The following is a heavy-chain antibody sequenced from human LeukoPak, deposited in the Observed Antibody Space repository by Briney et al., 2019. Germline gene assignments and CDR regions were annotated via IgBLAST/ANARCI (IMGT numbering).Heavy chain of an antibody. Sequence: PSETLSLTCTVSGGSISSGDYYWSWIRQPPGTGLEWIGYIYYSGSTYYNPSLESRVTISVDTSKNQFSLKLSSVTAADTAVYYCARTRDANAYYYYYGMDVWGQGTTVTVSS. CDR2: IYYSGST. J-gene: IGHJ6*02. D-gene: IGHD2-2*01. V-gene: IGHV4-30-4*01. CDR3: ARTRDANAYYYYYGMDV. CDR1: GGSISSGDYY.